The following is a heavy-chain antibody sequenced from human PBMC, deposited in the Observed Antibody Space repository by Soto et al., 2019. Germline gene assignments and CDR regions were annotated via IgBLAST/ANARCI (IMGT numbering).Heavy chain of an antibody. Sequence: ASVKVSCKASGYTFTSYGISWVRQAPGQGLEWMGRISAYNGNTNYAQKLQGRVTMTTDTSTSTAYMELRSLRSDDTAVYYCARRDLGGGSSGWFDPWGQGTLVTVSS. D-gene: IGHD2-15*01. CDR1: GYTFTSYG. V-gene: IGHV1-18*01. J-gene: IGHJ5*02. CDR3: ARRDLGGGSSGWFDP. CDR2: ISAYNGNT.